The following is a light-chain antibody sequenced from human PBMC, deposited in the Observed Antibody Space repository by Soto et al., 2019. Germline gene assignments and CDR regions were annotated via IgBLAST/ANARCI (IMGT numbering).Light chain of an antibody. CDR2: GAC. CDR1: QSVSSN. Sequence: EIVMTQSPATLSVSPGERATLSCRVSQSVSSNLAWYQQKPGQAPRLLISGACTRATGIPARFSGSGSGTEFTLTISSLQSEDFAVYYCQQYNNWPPLTFGGGSKMEIK. V-gene: IGKV3-15*01. J-gene: IGKJ4*01. CDR3: QQYNNWPPLT.